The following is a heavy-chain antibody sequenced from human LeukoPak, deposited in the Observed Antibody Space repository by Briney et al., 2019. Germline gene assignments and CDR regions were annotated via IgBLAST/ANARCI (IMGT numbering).Heavy chain of an antibody. CDR2: VSYDGTNK. CDR3: AKDSGWKWEDPGKGVDY. V-gene: IGHV3-30*18. D-gene: IGHD1-26*01. J-gene: IGHJ4*02. CDR1: GFTFSSYG. Sequence: SGGSLRLSCATSGFTFSSYGMHWVRQAPGKGLEWVAVVSYDGTNKFYADSVKGRFTISRDNSKKTLYLQMNSLRAEDTAMYYCAKDSGWKWEDPGKGVDYWGQGTLVTVSS.